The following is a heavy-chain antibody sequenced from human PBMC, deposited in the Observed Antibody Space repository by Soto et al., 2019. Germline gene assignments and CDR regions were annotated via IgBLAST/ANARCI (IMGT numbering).Heavy chain of an antibody. CDR3: ARGFSSSWYDYYYYGMDV. CDR2: INHSGST. Sequence: SETLSLTCAVYGGSFSGYYWSWIRQPPGKGLEWIGEINHSGSTNYNPSLKSRVTISVDASKNQFSLKLSSVTAADTAVYYCARGFSSSWYDYYYYGMDVWGQGTTVTVSS. J-gene: IGHJ6*02. D-gene: IGHD6-13*01. V-gene: IGHV4-34*01. CDR1: GGSFSGYY.